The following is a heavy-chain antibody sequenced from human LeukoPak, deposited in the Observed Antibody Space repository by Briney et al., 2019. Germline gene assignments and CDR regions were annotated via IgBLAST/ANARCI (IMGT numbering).Heavy chain of an antibody. Sequence: SETLSLTCTVSGASTSSYYWNWIRQPPGKGLEWIGYIHYSGSSNYNPSLKSRVTISPDTSKNQFSLKLISVTAADTAVYYCARSFWGYYFDYWGHGTLVTVSS. CDR2: IHYSGSS. CDR1: GASTSSYY. CDR3: ARSFWGYYFDY. D-gene: IGHD3-16*01. J-gene: IGHJ4*01. V-gene: IGHV4-59*01.